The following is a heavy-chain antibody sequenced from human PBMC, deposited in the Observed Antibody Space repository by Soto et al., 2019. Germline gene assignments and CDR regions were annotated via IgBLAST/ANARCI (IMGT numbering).Heavy chain of an antibody. CDR2: ISNDGGIK. CDR3: ARDLPPLPNYCGMGV. CDR1: GFTFSTYS. J-gene: IGHJ6*02. Sequence: QVQLVESGGGVVQPGGSLRLSCAASGFTFSTYSMHWVRQAPGKGLEWVAVISNDGGIKYYADSVKGRFTISRDNSKNTLFLQMNSLRAEDTAVYDCARDLPPLPNYCGMGVWGLGTTVTVS. V-gene: IGHV3-30-3*01.